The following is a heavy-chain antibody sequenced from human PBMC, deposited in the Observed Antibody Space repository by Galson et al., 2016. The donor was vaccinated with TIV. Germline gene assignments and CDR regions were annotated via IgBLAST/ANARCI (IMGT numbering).Heavy chain of an antibody. CDR1: GFTFSNFA. V-gene: IGHV3-23*01. D-gene: IGHD2-21*01. Sequence: SLRLSCAASGFTFSNFAINWVRQAPGKGLEWVSVISGSGGRTSYADSLKGRFTISRDNSKNTAYLQMNSLRADDTAIYYCAKGSPRRVNAPDYWGQGTLVTVSS. J-gene: IGHJ4*02. CDR3: AKGSPRRVNAPDY. CDR2: ISGSGGRT.